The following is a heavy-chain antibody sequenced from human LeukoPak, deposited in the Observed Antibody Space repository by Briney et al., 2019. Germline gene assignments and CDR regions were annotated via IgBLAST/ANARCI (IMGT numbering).Heavy chain of an antibody. J-gene: IGHJ3*02. CDR2: INHSGST. CDR1: GGSFSVYY. CDR3: ATNTYYDILTGYLGNAFDI. D-gene: IGHD3-9*01. V-gene: IGHV4-34*01. Sequence: PSETLSLTCAVYGGSFSVYYWSWIRQPPGKGLEWIGEINHSGSTNYNPSLKSRVTISVDTSKNQFSLKLSSVTAADTAVYYCATNTYYDILTGYLGNAFDIWGQGTMVTVSS.